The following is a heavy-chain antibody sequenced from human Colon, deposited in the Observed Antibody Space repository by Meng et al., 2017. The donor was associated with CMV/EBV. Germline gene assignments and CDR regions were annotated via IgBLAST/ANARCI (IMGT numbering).Heavy chain of an antibody. J-gene: IGHJ4*02. Sequence: QVLMVKCGGEVTEPGASVKVSCKAAGFTFTGHYMHWVRQAPGQGLEWMGWSDANSGGTNYAQKFQGRLTMTRDTSISTVYMELNRLRSDDTAVYFCARDGIRGVFFFDYWGQGTLVTVSS. D-gene: IGHD1-14*01. CDR1: GFTFTGHY. CDR3: ARDGIRGVFFFDY. V-gene: IGHV1-2*02. CDR2: SDANSGGT.